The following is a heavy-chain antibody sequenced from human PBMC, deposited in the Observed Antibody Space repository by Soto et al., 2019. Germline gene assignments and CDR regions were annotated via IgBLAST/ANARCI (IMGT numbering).Heavy chain of an antibody. D-gene: IGHD4-17*01. Sequence: PWETLSRTCSVSGGSISSGDYYWSWIRQSPGKDLEWIGYIYYSGSTSYNPSLKSRVTISVDTSKNHFSLKLSSVTAADTAVYYCATSTVTRFDYWSQGILGTV. CDR1: GGSISSGDYY. V-gene: IGHV4-30-4*01. CDR3: ATSTVTRFDY. CDR2: IYYSGST. J-gene: IGHJ4*02.